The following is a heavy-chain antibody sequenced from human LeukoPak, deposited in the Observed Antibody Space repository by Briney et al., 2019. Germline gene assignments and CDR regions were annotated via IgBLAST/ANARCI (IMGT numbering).Heavy chain of an antibody. CDR1: GYTVSSNY. D-gene: IGHD3-22*01. CDR2: IYSGGST. V-gene: IGHV3-66*02. CDR3: ARVRRIVGSFDY. Sequence: GGSLRLSCAASGYTVSSNYMSWVRQAPGKGLEWVSVIYSGGSTYYADSVKGRFTISRDNSKNTLYLQMNSLRAEDTAVYYCARVRRIVGSFDYWGQGTLVTVSS. J-gene: IGHJ4*02.